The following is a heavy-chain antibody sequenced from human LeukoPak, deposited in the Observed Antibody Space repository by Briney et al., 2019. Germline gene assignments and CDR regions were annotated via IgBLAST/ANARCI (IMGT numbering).Heavy chain of an antibody. CDR2: IRYDGSNK. D-gene: IGHD5-12*01. CDR3: ARGPSGYHNT. CDR1: GFTFSTYE. V-gene: IGHV3-30*02. J-gene: IGHJ4*02. Sequence: PGGSLRLSCAASGFTFSTYEMNWVRQAPGKGLEWVAFIRYDGSNKYYADSVKGRFIISRDNSKNTVYLQMNSLRAEDTAVYYCARGPSGYHNTGGQGTLVTVSS.